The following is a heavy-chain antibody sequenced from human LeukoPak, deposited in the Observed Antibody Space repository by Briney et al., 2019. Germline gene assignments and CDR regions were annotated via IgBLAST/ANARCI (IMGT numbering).Heavy chain of an antibody. V-gene: IGHV1-8*01. CDR1: GHTFTSYD. D-gene: IGHD3-16*02. J-gene: IGHJ5*02. CDR2: MNPNSGNT. Sequence: ASVKVSCKASGHTFTSYDINWVRQATGQGLEWMGWMNPNSGNTGYAQKFQGRVTMTRNTSISTAYMELSSLRSEDTAVYYCARGSRYYDYVWGSYRYLAGHNWFDPWGQGTLVTVSS. CDR3: ARGSRYYDYVWGSYRYLAGHNWFDP.